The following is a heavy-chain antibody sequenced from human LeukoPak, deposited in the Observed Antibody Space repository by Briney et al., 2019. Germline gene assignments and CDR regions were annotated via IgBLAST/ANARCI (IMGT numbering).Heavy chain of an antibody. Sequence: GGSLRLSCVASGFTFSSYSMNWVRQAPGKGLEWVSSISSSSSYIYYADSVKGRFTISRDNAKNSLYLQMNSLRAEDTAVYYCARENRYCSGGSCYRNAFDIWGQGTMVTVSS. D-gene: IGHD2-15*01. CDR2: ISSSSSYI. CDR3: ARENRYCSGGSCYRNAFDI. V-gene: IGHV3-21*01. CDR1: GFTFSSYS. J-gene: IGHJ3*02.